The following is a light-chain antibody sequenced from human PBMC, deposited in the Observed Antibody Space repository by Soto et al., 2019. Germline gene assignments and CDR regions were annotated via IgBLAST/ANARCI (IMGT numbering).Light chain of an antibody. V-gene: IGKV3-20*01. CDR1: QNVRSSY. CDR2: AAS. CDR3: QQYGDSIT. J-gene: IGKJ4*01. Sequence: ETVLTQSPGVLSLSPGERATLSCRASQNVRSSYLAWYQQKPGQAPRLLIYAASTRVTGIADRFSGSGSGTDFTLTTSRLEAEDFAVYHCQQYGDSITFGGGTKVDIK.